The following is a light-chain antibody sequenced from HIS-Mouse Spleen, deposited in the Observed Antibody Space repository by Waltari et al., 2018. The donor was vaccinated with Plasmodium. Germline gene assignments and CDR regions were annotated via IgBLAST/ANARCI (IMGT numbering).Light chain of an antibody. CDR3: YSTDSSGNHLWV. V-gene: IGLV3-10*01. Sequence: SYELTQSPSVSVSPGQTARITCSGDALTKKYAYWYQQKSGQDPVLVIYEDSKRPSGIPERFSGSSSGTMATLTISGAQVEDEADYYCYSTDSSGNHLWVFGGGTKLTVL. CDR2: EDS. J-gene: IGLJ3*02. CDR1: ALTKKY.